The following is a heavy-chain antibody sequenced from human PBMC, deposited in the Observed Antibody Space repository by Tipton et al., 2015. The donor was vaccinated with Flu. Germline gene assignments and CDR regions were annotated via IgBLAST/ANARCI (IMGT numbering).Heavy chain of an antibody. CDR1: GGSISSYY. V-gene: IGHV4-4*07. CDR3: ARWSEEYCSSTSCYTYWYFDL. Sequence: TLSLTCTVSGGSISSYYWSWIRQPAGKGLEWIGRIYTSGSTNYNPSLKSRVTMSVDTSKNQFSLKLSSVTAADTAVYYCARWSEEYCSSTSCYTYWYFDLWGRGTLVTVSS. J-gene: IGHJ2*01. CDR2: IYTSGST. D-gene: IGHD2-2*02.